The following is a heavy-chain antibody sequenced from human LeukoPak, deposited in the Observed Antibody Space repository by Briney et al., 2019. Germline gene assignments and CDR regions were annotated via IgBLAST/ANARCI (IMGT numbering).Heavy chain of an antibody. CDR1: GFTFSSYG. V-gene: IGHV3-30*18. CDR3: AKDLQAHYSFDY. D-gene: IGHD4-11*01. J-gene: IGHJ4*02. Sequence: GGSLRLSCAASGFTFSSYGMHWVRQAPGKGLEWVALISYDESEEYYADSVKGQFTISRDNSKNTLDLQMNSLRAEDTALYYCAKDLQAHYSFDYWGQGTLVTVSS. CDR2: ISYDESEE.